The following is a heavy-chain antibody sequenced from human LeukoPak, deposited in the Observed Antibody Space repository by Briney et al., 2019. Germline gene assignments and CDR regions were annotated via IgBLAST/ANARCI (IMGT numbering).Heavy chain of an antibody. V-gene: IGHV3-48*03. J-gene: IGHJ5*02. Sequence: GGSLRLSCAASGFTFSSYEMNWVRQAPGKGLEWVSYISSSGSTIYYADSVKGRFTISRDNAKNSLYRQMDSLMSEDPPVYYLARLEPGHLMTTVTDNWFDPWGQGTLVTVSS. CDR3: ARLEPGHLMTTVTDNWFDP. CDR2: ISSSGSTI. D-gene: IGHD4-17*01. CDR1: GFTFSSYE.